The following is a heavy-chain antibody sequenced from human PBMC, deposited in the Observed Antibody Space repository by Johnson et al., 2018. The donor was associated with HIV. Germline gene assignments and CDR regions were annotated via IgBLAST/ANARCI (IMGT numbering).Heavy chain of an antibody. CDR2: IYSGGST. CDR3: ARGCEPAGLAFDI. CDR1: GFTVSSNY. Sequence: VQLVESGGGLVQPGGSLRLSCAASGFTVSSNYMSWVRQAPGKGLEWVSVIYSGGSTYYADSVKGRFTISRDNSKNTLYLQMNSLRGEDTAVYYCARGCEPAGLAFDIWGQGTMVTVSS. D-gene: IGHD4/OR15-4a*01. V-gene: IGHV3-66*02. J-gene: IGHJ3*02.